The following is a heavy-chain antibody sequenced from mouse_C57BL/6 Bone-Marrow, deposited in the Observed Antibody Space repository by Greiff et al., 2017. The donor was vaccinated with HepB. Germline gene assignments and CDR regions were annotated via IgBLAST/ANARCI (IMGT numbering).Heavy chain of an antibody. CDR2: IYPRSGNT. J-gene: IGHJ1*03. D-gene: IGHD1-1*01. CDR3: AYSYGSSWLRYWYFDV. CDR1: GYTFTSYG. V-gene: IGHV1-81*01. Sequence: QVQLKESGAELARPGASVKLSCKASGYTFTSYGISWVKQRTGQGLEWIGEIYPRSGNTYYNEKFKGKATLTADKSSSTAYMELRSLTSEDSAVYFCAYSYGSSWLRYWYFDVWGTGTTVTVSS.